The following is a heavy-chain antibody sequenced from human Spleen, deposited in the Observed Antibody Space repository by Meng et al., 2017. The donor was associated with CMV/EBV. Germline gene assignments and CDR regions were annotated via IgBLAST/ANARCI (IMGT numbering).Heavy chain of an antibody. CDR3: ARDLRGSDY. CDR2: MNPNSGNT. V-gene: IGHV1-8*03. CDR1: GYTFTAYY. Sequence: ASVKVSCKASGYTFTAYYIHWVRQATGQGLEWMGWMNPNSGNTGYAQKFQGRVTITRNTSISTAYMELSSLRSEDTAVYYCARDLRGSDYWGQGTLVTVSS. J-gene: IGHJ4*02.